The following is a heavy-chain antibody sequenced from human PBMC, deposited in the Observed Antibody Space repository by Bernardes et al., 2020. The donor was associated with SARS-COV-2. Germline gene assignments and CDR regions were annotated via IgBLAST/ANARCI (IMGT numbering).Heavy chain of an antibody. J-gene: IGHJ4*02. CDR3: ARASGEFYYDSSGYCDF. Sequence: GGSLRLSCAASGFTFSRYSMNWVRQAPGKGLEWVSSISGSDSYIYYADSVKGRFTISRDNAKNSLSLQMNSLRAEDTAVYYCARASGEFYYDSSGYCDFWGQGTLV. V-gene: IGHV3-21*01. CDR1: GFTFSRYS. CDR2: ISGSDSYI. D-gene: IGHD3-22*01.